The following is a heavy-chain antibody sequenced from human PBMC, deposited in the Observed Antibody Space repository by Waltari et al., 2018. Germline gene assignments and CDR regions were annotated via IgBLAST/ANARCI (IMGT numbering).Heavy chain of an antibody. Sequence: EVQLLESGGGLVQPGGSLRLSCDASGFPFTSYAMHWVRQAPGKGLEWVSAISGSGGTTYYADAVKGRFTISRDNSNNTLCLQMNSLRLEDTAIYYCAKNPFYYDASGYGLTDWGQGILVTVSS. J-gene: IGHJ4*02. CDR3: AKNPFYYDASGYGLTD. V-gene: IGHV3-23*01. CDR1: GFPFTSYA. CDR2: ISGSGGTT. D-gene: IGHD3-22*01.